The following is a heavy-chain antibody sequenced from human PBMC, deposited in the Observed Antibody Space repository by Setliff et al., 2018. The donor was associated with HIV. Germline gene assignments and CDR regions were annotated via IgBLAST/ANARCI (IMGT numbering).Heavy chain of an antibody. CDR1: GFTFSSYA. J-gene: IGHJ4*02. CDR2: ISRNGGST. CDR3: ARVVGAYYGSSGYCYSYYFDY. D-gene: IGHD3-22*01. V-gene: IGHV3-64D*09. Sequence: SWGSLRLSCSASGFTFSSYAMHWVRQAPGKGLEYVSAISRNGGSTYYADSVKGRFTISRDNSKNTLYLQMSSLRAEDTAVYYCARVVGAYYGSSGYCYSYYFDYWGQGTLVTVSS.